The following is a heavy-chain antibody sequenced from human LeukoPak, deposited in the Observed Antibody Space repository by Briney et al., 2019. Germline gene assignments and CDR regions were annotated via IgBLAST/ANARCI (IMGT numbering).Heavy chain of an antibody. CDR3: AGEGGIAAPGYFDY. V-gene: IGHV3-30*01. J-gene: IGHJ4*02. CDR1: GFTFSSYA. Sequence: GGSLRLSCAASGFTFSSYAMHWVRQAPGKGLEWVAVISYDGSNKYYADSVKGRFTISRDNSKNTLYLQMNSLRAEDTAVYYCAGEGGIAAPGYFDYWGQGTLVTVSS. D-gene: IGHD6-13*01. CDR2: ISYDGSNK.